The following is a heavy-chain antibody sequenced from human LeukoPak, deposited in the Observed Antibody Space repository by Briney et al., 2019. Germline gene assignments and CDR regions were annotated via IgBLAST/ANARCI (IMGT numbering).Heavy chain of an antibody. Sequence: SETLSLTCAVYGGSFSGYYWSWIRQPPGKGLEWIGEINHSGSTNYNPSLKSRVTISVDMSKNQFSLKLSSVTAADTAVYYCARGFSWAFRGFDYWGQGTLVTVSS. V-gene: IGHV4-34*01. CDR3: ARGFSWAFRGFDY. CDR2: INHSGST. D-gene: IGHD3-16*01. CDR1: GGSFSGYY. J-gene: IGHJ4*02.